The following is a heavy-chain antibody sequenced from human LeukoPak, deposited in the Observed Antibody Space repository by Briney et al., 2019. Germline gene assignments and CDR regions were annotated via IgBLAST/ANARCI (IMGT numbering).Heavy chain of an antibody. D-gene: IGHD5-12*01. CDR2: INPNSGGT. V-gene: IGHV1-2*06. CDR3: ARYSGYEYYFDY. Sequence: ASVKVSCKASGYTFTSYYMHWVRQAPGQGLEWMGRINPNSGGTNYAQKLQGRVTMTTDTSTSTAYMELRSLRSDDTAVYYCARYSGYEYYFDYWGQGTLVTVSS. CDR1: GYTFTSYY. J-gene: IGHJ4*02.